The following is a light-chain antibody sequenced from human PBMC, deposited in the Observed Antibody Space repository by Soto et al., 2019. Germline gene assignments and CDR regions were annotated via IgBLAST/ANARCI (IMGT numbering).Light chain of an antibody. Sequence: EIVMTQPPATLSVSPGERATLPCRASQSVSSSLAWYQQKRGQAPRLLIYGASTRATGFPARFSGSGSGTEFTLTISSLQSEDFAVYYCQRYNDWWTFGQGTKVDTK. CDR2: GAS. CDR3: QRYNDWWT. J-gene: IGKJ1*01. CDR1: QSVSSS. V-gene: IGKV3-15*01.